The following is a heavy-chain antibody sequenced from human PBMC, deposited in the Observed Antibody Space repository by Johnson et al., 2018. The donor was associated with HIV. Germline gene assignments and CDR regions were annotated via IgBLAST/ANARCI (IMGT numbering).Heavy chain of an antibody. V-gene: IGHV3-NL1*01. D-gene: IGHD1-26*01. J-gene: IGHJ3*02. Sequence: QVQLVESGGGVVQPGRSLRLSCTTSGFIFSSYGMHWVRQAPGKGLEWVSGINWNGGSTGYADSVKGRFTISRDNSKNTLYLQMNSLRAEDTAVYYCARDHTNSGSYSTYAFDIWGQGTMVTVSS. CDR2: INWNGGST. CDR1: GFIFSSYG. CDR3: ARDHTNSGSYSTYAFDI.